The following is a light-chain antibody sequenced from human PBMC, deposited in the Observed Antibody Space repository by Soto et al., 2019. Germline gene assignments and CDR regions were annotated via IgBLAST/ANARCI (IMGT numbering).Light chain of an antibody. V-gene: IGKV3-20*01. Sequence: EIVLTQSPGTLSLSPGERATLSCRASQSVSSSYLAWYQQNPGQAPRLLIYGASSRAAGIPDRFSGSRSGTDFTFTISRLEPEDFAVYYCQQYGSSPFTFGQGTRLEIK. J-gene: IGKJ5*01. CDR2: GAS. CDR3: QQYGSSPFT. CDR1: QSVSSSY.